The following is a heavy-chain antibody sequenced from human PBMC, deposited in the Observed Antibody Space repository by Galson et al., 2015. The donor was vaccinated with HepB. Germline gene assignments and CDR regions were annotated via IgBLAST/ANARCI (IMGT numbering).Heavy chain of an antibody. CDR1: GFPFRSYS. V-gene: IGHV3-7*03. D-gene: IGHD1-26*01. CDR3: AREEWDLLRYFQY. CDR2: IKRDGTEK. Sequence: SLRLSCAASGFPFRSYSMNWVRQAPGKGLEWVANIKRDGTEKYYADSVRGRFTVSRDDAENSLYLEMNSLRAEDTAVYYCAREEWDLLRYFQYWGQGTLVTVSS. J-gene: IGHJ1*01.